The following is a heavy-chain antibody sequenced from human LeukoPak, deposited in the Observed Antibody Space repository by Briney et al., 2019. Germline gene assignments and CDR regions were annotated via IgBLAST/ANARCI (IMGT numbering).Heavy chain of an antibody. CDR2: IYSGGST. Sequence: PGGSLRLCWAAAGFTVSSNYMSWVRQAPGKGLEWVSVIYSGGSTYYADSVKGRFTISRDNSKNTLYLQMNSLRAEDTAVYYCARDSGAGSTSDTLDYWGQGTLVTVSS. J-gene: IGHJ4*02. CDR1: GFTVSSNY. CDR3: ARDSGAGSTSDTLDY. D-gene: IGHD2-2*01. V-gene: IGHV3-66*01.